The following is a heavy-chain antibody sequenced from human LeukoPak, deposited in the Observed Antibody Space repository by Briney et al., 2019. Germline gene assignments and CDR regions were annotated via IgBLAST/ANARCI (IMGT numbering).Heavy chain of an antibody. D-gene: IGHD3-22*01. CDR1: GFPFSSSA. J-gene: IGHJ4*02. Sequence: GGSLDLSCAASGFPFSSSAMSWVRQAPGKGLEWVSGIGGSGAGTYYAVSVKGRFTISRDNSKNTLYLQMNSLRAEDTAVYYCATSLHSGYYDLYWGQGTLVTVSS. V-gene: IGHV3-23*01. CDR2: IGGSGAGT. CDR3: ATSLHSGYYDLY.